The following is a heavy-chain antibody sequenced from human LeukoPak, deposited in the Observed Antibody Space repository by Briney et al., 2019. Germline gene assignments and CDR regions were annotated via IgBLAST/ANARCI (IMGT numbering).Heavy chain of an antibody. V-gene: IGHV4-39*07. CDR1: GGSITSSSYY. J-gene: IGHJ4*02. CDR2: IYYSGST. Sequence: PSETLSLTCTVSGGSITSSSYYWAWIRQPPGKGLEWIGSIYYSGSTYYNPSLKSRVTISVDKSKNQFSLKLSSVTAADTAVYYCARNYYYDSSPYYFDYWGQGTLVTVSS. D-gene: IGHD3-22*01. CDR3: ARNYYYDSSPYYFDY.